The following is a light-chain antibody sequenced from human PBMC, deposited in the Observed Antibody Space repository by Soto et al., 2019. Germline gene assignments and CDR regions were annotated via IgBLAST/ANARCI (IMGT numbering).Light chain of an antibody. CDR1: SSDIGDYDY. J-gene: IGLJ2*01. CDR2: EVN. Sequence: QSALTQPASVSGSPGQPITISCTGSSSDIGDYDYVSWYQHHPGKAPKLMIYEVNNRPSGVSNRFSGSKSGNTASLTISGLQTEDEADYYCSSYTSSSTLVVFAGGTKLTVL. V-gene: IGLV2-14*01. CDR3: SSYTSSSTLVV.